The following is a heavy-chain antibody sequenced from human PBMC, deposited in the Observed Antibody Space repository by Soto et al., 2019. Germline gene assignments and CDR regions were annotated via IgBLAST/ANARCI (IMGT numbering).Heavy chain of an antibody. CDR3: ARQKGSIYYDSSGYYFF. CDR1: GGSISSSSYY. D-gene: IGHD3-22*01. V-gene: IGHV4-39*01. Sequence: SETLSLTCTVSGGSISSSSYYWGWIRQPPGKGLEWIGSIYYSGSTYYNPSLKSRVTISVDTSKNQFSLKLSSVTAADTAVYYCARQKGSIYYDSSGYYFFRGQGTLVTVSS. J-gene: IGHJ4*02. CDR2: IYYSGST.